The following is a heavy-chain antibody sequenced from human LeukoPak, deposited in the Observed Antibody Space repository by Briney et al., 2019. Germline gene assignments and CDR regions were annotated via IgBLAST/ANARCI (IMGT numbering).Heavy chain of an antibody. Sequence: GGSLRLSCAASGFTFSSYAMSWVRQAPGKGLEWVGRIKSKTDGGTTDYAAPVKGRFTISRDDSKNTLFLQMNSLKTEDTAVYYCTTDPLEAPYFDYWGQGTLVTVSS. V-gene: IGHV3-15*01. CDR2: IKSKTDGGTT. J-gene: IGHJ4*02. CDR3: TTDPLEAPYFDY. D-gene: IGHD1-1*01. CDR1: GFTFSSYA.